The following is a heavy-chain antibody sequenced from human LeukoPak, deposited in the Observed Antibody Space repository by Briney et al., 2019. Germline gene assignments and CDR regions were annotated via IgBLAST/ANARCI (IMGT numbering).Heavy chain of an antibody. J-gene: IGHJ4*02. V-gene: IGHV3-7*01. D-gene: IGHD3-22*01. Sequence: GGSLRLSCEASGFSFSDSGMHWVRQAPGKGLEWVANIKQDGSEKYYVDSVKGRFTISRDDAKNSLYLQMNSLRAEDTAVYYCARDWTYYYDSSGYYYEKYYFDYWGQGTLVTVSS. CDR1: GFSFSDSG. CDR2: IKQDGSEK. CDR3: ARDWTYYYDSSGYYYEKYYFDY.